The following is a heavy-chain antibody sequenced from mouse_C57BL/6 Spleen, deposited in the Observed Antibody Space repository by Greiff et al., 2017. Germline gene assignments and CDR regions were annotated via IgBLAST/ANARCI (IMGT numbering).Heavy chain of an antibody. Sequence: ESGPELVKPGASVKISCKASGYAFSSSWMNWVKQRPGKGLEWIGRIYPGDGDTNYNGKFKGKATLTADKSSSTAYMQLSSLTSEDSAVYFCARGYYGSSWYFDVWGTGTTVTVSS. V-gene: IGHV1-82*01. CDR2: IYPGDGDT. J-gene: IGHJ1*03. D-gene: IGHD1-1*01. CDR3: ARGYYGSSWYFDV. CDR1: GYAFSSSW.